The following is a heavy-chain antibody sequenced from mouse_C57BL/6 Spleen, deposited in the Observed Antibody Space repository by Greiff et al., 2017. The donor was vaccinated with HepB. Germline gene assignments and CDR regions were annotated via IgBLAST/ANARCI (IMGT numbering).Heavy chain of an antibody. CDR1: GFTFSDYG. V-gene: IGHV5-17*01. CDR3: ARSFIYYDYEEGAMDD. CDR2: ISSGSSNI. J-gene: IGHJ4*01. Sequence: EVKVVDSGGGLVKPGGSLKLSCAASGFTFSDYGMHWVRQAPEKGLEWVAYISSGSSNIYYADTVKGRLTISRDNAKNTLFLQRTSLRSEDTAMYYCARSFIYYDYEEGAMDDGGQGTSATVSS. D-gene: IGHD2-4*01.